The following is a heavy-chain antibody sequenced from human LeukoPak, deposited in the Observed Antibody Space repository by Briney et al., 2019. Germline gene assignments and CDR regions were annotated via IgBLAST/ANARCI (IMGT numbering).Heavy chain of an antibody. CDR3: ARDLVLGSGSYGQ. CDR1: GFTFSTYW. J-gene: IGHJ4*02. V-gene: IGHV3-74*01. CDR2: THGDGTFT. Sequence: QPGGSLRLSCAASGFTFSTYWMHWVRRAPGKGLVWVSRTHGDGTFTTSADSVKGRFTISRDNAQNMVYLQMNSLRVEDTAVYYCARDLVLGSGSYGQWGQGTLVTVSS. D-gene: IGHD3-10*01.